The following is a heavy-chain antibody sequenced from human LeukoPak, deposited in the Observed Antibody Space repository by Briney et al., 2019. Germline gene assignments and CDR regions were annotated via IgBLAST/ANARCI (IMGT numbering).Heavy chain of an antibody. V-gene: IGHV5-51*01. CDR2: IYPGDSET. CDR1: GYSFTNYW. Sequence: RGESLKISCKGSGYSFTNYWIGWVRQMPGKGLEWMGIIYPGDSETRYSPSFQGQVTISADKSISTAYLQWNSLKASDTAMYYCARHALYSTSSGLSSWFDPWGQGTLVTVSS. D-gene: IGHD6-6*01. CDR3: ARHALYSTSSGLSSWFDP. J-gene: IGHJ5*02.